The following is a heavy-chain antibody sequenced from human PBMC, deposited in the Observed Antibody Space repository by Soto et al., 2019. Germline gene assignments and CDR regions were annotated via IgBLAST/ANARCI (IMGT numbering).Heavy chain of an antibody. CDR1: GGSISSYY. V-gene: IGHV4-4*07. J-gene: IGHJ2*01. CDR2: IYTSGST. CDR3: AMMGTIDYSYFDL. D-gene: IGHD1-7*01. Sequence: QVQLQESCPGLVKPSETLSLTCTVSGGSISSYYLSWIRQPAGKGLEWIGRIYTSGSTNYNPSLKRRVTKSVYTYKYRYSLKLSTVTAPDTAWNYCAMMGTIDYSYFDLWGRGTLVTVS.